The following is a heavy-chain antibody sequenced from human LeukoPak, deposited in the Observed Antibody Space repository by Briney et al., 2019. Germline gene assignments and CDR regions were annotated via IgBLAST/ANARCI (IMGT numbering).Heavy chain of an antibody. Sequence: PGDSLRLSCAASGFTLSSYAMSWVRQAPGKGLEWVAAISGSGGSTYYADSVKGRFTISRDNSKTTLYLQMNSLRAEDTAVYYCAKDVAEYFQHWGQGTLVTVSS. CDR3: AKDVAEYFQH. CDR2: ISGSGGST. J-gene: IGHJ1*01. CDR1: GFTLSSYA. V-gene: IGHV3-23*01.